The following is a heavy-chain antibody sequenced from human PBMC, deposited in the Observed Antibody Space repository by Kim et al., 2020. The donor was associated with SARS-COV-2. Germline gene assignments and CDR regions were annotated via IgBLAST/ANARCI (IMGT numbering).Heavy chain of an antibody. CDR1: GYSFTSYW. CDR2: IYTGDSDT. D-gene: IGHD5-18*01. CDR3: ARHFTHVDTAMVGGRYYGMDV. J-gene: IGHJ6*02. Sequence: GESLKISCKGSGYSFTSYWIGWVRQMPGKGLEWMGIIYTGDSDTRYSPSFQGQVTISADKSISTAYLQWSSLKASDTAMYYCARHFTHVDTAMVGGRYYGMDVWGQGTTVTVSS. V-gene: IGHV5-51*01.